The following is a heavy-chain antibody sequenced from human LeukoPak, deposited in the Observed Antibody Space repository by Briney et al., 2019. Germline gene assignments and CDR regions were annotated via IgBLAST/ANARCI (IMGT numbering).Heavy chain of an antibody. V-gene: IGHV3-7*01. CDR2: EKEDGSKT. CDR1: GFTFSTHR. D-gene: IGHD3-22*01. J-gene: IGHJ4*02. CDR3: APQTMILVL. Sequence: GGSLRLSCVASGFTFSTHRVSWVRHAPAKGLEWVVNEKEDGSKTDNVDSVKSRFTISRDNAKNSVVLQMNSLRAEDTAIYYCAPQTMILVLGDRGTLVTVSS.